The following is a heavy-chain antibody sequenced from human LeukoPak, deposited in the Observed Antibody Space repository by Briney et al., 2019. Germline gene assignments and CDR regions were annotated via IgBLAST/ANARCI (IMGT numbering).Heavy chain of an antibody. J-gene: IGHJ5*02. CDR3: ARRRSIVGATKANWFDP. D-gene: IGHD1-26*01. V-gene: IGHV4-61*02. Sequence: SETLSLTCTVSGGSISSGSYYWSWIRQPAGKGLEWIGCIYTSGSTNYNPSLKSRVTISVDTSKNQFSLKLSSVTAADTAVYYCARRRSIVGATKANWFDPWGQGTLVTVSS. CDR1: GGSISSGSYY. CDR2: IYTSGST.